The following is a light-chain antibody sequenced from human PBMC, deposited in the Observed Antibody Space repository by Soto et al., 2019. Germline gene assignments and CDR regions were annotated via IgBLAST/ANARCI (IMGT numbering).Light chain of an antibody. V-gene: IGLV1-40*01. CDR3: HSYDSSLNAVV. J-gene: IGLJ2*01. Sequence: QSVLTQPPSVSGAPGQRVTISCTGSSSNIGAGYDVHWYQQVPGAAPRLLMYGSKNRPSGVPDRFSGAKSGSAASLAITGLQAEDEADYYCHSYDSSLNAVVFGGGTKLTVL. CDR2: GSK. CDR1: SSNIGAGYD.